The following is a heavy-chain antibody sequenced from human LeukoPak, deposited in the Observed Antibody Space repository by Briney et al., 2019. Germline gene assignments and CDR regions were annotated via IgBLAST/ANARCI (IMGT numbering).Heavy chain of an antibody. CDR2: ISGSGGST. V-gene: IGHV3-23*01. D-gene: IGHD6-13*01. Sequence: PGGSLRLSCAASGFTFSSYAMNWVRQAPGKGLEWVSAISGSGGSTYYADSVKGRSTISRDNSKNTLYLQMNSLRAEDTAVYYCAKVQVARTNSSSWSYFDFWGQGTLVTVSS. CDR1: GFTFSSYA. CDR3: AKVQVARTNSSSWSYFDF. J-gene: IGHJ4*02.